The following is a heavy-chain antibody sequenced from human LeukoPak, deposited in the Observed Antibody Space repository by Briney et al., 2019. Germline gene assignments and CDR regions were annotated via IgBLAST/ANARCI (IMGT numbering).Heavy chain of an antibody. D-gene: IGHD5/OR15-5a*01. CDR3: ARHSGVYALDY. V-gene: IGHV4-34*01. J-gene: IGHJ4*02. Sequence: SETLSLTCAVYGGSFSGYYWSWIRQPPGKGLEWIGEINHSGSTNYNPPLKSRATISVDTSKNQLSLKLSSVTAADTAVYYCARHSGVYALDYWGQGTLVTVSS. CDR2: INHSGST. CDR1: GGSFSGYY.